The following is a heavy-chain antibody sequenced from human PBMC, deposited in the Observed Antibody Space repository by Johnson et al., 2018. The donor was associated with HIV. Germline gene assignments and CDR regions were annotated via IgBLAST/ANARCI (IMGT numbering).Heavy chain of an antibody. J-gene: IGHJ3*02. CDR3: VQGVPNPAGAFDI. D-gene: IGHD6-19*01. CDR2: ISSSGTTV. Sequence: QVQLVESGGGLVKPGGSLRLSCAASGFTFSDYYMSWIRQAPGKGLEWVSYISSSGTTVYNADSVKGRFSISRDNSKNTLYLQMNSLRPEDTAVYYCVQGVPNPAGAFDIWGRGTMVTVSS. CDR1: GFTFSDYY. V-gene: IGHV3-11*04.